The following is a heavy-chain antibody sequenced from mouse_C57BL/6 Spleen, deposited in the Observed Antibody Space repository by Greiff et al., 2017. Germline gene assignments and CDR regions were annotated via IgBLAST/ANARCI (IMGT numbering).Heavy chain of an antibody. V-gene: IGHV1-82*01. CDR3: ARITTVVATDY. Sequence: LQESGPELVKPGASVKISCKASGYAFSSSWMNWVKQRPGKGLEWIGRIYPGDGDTNYNGKFKGKATLTADKSSSTAYMQLSSLTSEDSAVYFCARITTVVATDYWGQGTTLTVSS. D-gene: IGHD1-1*01. J-gene: IGHJ2*01. CDR2: IYPGDGDT. CDR1: GYAFSSSW.